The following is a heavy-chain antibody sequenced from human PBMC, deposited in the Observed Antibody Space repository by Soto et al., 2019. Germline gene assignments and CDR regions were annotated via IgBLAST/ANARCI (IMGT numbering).Heavy chain of an antibody. J-gene: IGHJ4*02. V-gene: IGHV5-10-1*01. CDR1: GYSFTSYW. CDR2: IDPSESYT. CDR3: ARHSTWSGGKWTGDSSGYLIDY. Sequence: EVQLVQSGAEVKKPGESLRISCKGSGYSFTSYWISWVRQMPGKGLEWMGRIDPSESYTNYSPSFQGHVTISADKSISTAYLQWSSLKASDTAMYYCARHSTWSGGKWTGDSSGYLIDYWGQGTLVTVSS. D-gene: IGHD3-22*01.